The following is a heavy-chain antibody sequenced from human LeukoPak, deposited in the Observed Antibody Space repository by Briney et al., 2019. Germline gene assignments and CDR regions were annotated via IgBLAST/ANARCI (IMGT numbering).Heavy chain of an antibody. CDR1: GFTFNNYG. D-gene: IGHD3-10*01. V-gene: IGHV3-53*01. CDR3: ARAKPKNMVRGLIMRRESRYYFDY. Sequence: GGSLRLSCAASGFTFNNYGIHWVRQAPGKGLEWVSVTYSGGSTYYADSVKGRFIISRDNSKSTLYIQMNSLRAEDTAVYYCARAKPKNMVRGLIMRRESRYYFDYWGQGTLVTVSS. J-gene: IGHJ4*02. CDR2: TYSGGST.